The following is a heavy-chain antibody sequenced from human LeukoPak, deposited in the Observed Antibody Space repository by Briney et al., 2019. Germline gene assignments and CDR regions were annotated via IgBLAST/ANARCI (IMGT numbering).Heavy chain of an antibody. J-gene: IGHJ5*02. CDR3: ARGNSSWRAFDP. Sequence: KPSETLSLTCTVSGGSISNYYWSWIRQPPGKGLEWIGYIYYSGSTNYNPSLKSRVTISVDTSKNQFSLKLSSVTAADTAVYYCARGNSSWRAFDPWGQGTLVTVSS. D-gene: IGHD6-13*01. CDR2: IYYSGST. V-gene: IGHV4-59*01. CDR1: GGSISNYY.